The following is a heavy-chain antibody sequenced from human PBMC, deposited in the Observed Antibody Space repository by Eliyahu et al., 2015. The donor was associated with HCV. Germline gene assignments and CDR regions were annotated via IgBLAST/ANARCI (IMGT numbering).Heavy chain of an antibody. CDR1: GGTFSSYA. CDR2: IIPIFGTA. CDR3: AGATYYYDSSGYLYNWFDP. V-gene: IGHV1-69*01. D-gene: IGHD3-22*01. J-gene: IGHJ5*02. Sequence: EVKKPGSSVKVSCKASGGTFSSYAISWVRQAPGQGLEWMGGIIPIFGTANYAQKFQGRVTITADESTSTAYMELSSLRSEDTAVYYCAGATYYYDSSGYLYNWFDPWGQGTLVTVSS.